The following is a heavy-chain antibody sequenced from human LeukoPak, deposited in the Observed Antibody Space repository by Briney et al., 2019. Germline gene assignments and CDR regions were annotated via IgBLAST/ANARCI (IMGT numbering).Heavy chain of an antibody. CDR3: AANFDF. CDR1: GFTFSNYG. CDR2: IWYDGSNK. Sequence: PGGSLRLSCAASGFTFSNYGMHWVRQAPGKGLEWVAVIWYDGSNKYYADSVKGRFTISRDNSKNTLHLQMNSLRAEDTAVYYCAANFDFWGQGTLVTVSS. V-gene: IGHV3-33*01. J-gene: IGHJ4*02.